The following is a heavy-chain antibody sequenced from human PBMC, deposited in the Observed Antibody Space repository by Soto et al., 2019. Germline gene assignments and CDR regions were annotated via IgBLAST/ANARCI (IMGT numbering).Heavy chain of an antibody. V-gene: IGHV3-64*01. J-gene: IGHJ4*02. CDR3: ARGFTIFGVVNFDY. Sequence: GGSLRLSCAASGFTFSSYAMHWVRQAPGKGLEYVSAISSNGGSTYYANSVKGRFTISRDNSKNTLYLQMGSPRAEDMAVYYCARGFTIFGVVNFDYWGQGTLVTVSS. CDR2: ISSNGGST. D-gene: IGHD3-3*01. CDR1: GFTFSSYA.